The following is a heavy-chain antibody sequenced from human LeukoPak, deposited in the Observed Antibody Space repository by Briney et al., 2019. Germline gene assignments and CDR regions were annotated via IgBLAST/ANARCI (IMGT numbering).Heavy chain of an antibody. J-gene: IGHJ4*02. V-gene: IGHV1-69*13. CDR3: AIVYERSAIFGVGPFDY. Sequence: SVKVSCKASGGTFSSYAISWVRQAPGQGLEWMGGIIPIFGTANYAQKFQGRVTITADESTGTAYMELSSLRSEDTAVYYCAIVYERSAIFGVGPFDYWGQGTLVTVSS. CDR1: GGTFSSYA. CDR2: IIPIFGTA. D-gene: IGHD3-3*01.